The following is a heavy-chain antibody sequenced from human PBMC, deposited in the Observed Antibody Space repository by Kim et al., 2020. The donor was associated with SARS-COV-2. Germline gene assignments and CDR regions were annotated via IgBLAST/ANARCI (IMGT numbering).Heavy chain of an antibody. Sequence: VKGRFTISRDNAKNSLYLQMNSLRAEDTAVYYCARGGIAAAGKYYYYGMDVWGQGTTVTVSS. V-gene: IGHV3-11*06. D-gene: IGHD6-13*01. J-gene: IGHJ6*02. CDR3: ARGGIAAAGKYYYYGMDV.